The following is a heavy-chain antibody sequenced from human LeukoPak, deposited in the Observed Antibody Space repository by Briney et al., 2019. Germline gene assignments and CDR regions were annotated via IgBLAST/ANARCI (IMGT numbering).Heavy chain of an antibody. Sequence: GGSLRLSCAASAFTFSSYWMHWLRQAPGKGLVWVSRIKSDGSITTYADSVKGRFTISRDNAKNTLYLQMNSLRAEVTALYYCARGIVVGNFDYWGQETLVTVSS. J-gene: IGHJ4*02. CDR3: ARGIVVGNFDY. CDR2: IKSDGSIT. CDR1: AFTFSSYW. V-gene: IGHV3-74*01. D-gene: IGHD2-15*01.